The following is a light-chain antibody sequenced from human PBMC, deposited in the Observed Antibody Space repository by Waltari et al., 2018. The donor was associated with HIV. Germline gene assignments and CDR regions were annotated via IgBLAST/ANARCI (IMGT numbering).Light chain of an antibody. J-gene: IGKJ1*01. CDR2: WAS. CDR3: QQYYDTPPT. V-gene: IGKV4-1*01. Sequence: DIVMTKSPDSLAVSLGARATINCKSSPSVLSSSNKKNFLAWYQQKPGQSPKLLIFWASTRESGVPDRFSGSGSGTDFTLTISSLEAEDVAVYYCQQYYDTPPTFGQGTKVEIK. CDR1: PSVLSSSNKKNF.